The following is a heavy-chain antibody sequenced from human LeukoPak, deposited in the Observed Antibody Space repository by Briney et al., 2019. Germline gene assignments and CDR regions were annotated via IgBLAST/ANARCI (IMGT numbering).Heavy chain of an antibody. Sequence: GGSLRLSCAASGITFSSYSMNWVRQAPGKGLEWVSYISGSGSTIYYANSVKGRFTISRDNAKNSLYLQMNSLRDEDTAVYYCFYYYYGMDVWGQGTTVTVSS. J-gene: IGHJ6*02. CDR2: ISGSGSTI. CDR1: GITFSSYS. CDR3: FYYYYGMDV. V-gene: IGHV3-48*02.